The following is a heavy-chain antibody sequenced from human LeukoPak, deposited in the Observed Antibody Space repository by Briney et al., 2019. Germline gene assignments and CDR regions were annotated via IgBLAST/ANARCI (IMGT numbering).Heavy chain of an antibody. V-gene: IGHV3-23*01. J-gene: IGHJ4*02. CDR1: GFTFSNYA. D-gene: IGHD3-16*01. CDR3: AKPPFGGVHDY. CDR2: VGGSGVKT. Sequence: GGSLRLSCAASGFTFSNYAIHWVRQAPGKGLEWVSIVGGSGVKTYYADSVKGRFTISRDNSKNTLYLQMNSLRAEDTAVYYCAKPPFGGVHDYWGQGTLVTVSS.